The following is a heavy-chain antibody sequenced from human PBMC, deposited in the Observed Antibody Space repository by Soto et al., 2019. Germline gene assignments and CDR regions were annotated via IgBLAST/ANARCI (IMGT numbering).Heavy chain of an antibody. CDR3: AKDQEEAWGAAAGMSHCDY. J-gene: IGHJ4*02. Sequence: EVQLLESGGGLVQPGGSLRLSCAASGFTFSSYAMSWVRQAPGKGLEWVSAISGSGGSTYYADSVKGRFTISRDNSKNXLXXQINSLRAEDTAVYYCAKDQEEAWGAAAGMSHCDYGGQGTQNTVSS. CDR1: GFTFSSYA. D-gene: IGHD6-13*01. CDR2: ISGSGGST. V-gene: IGHV3-23*01.